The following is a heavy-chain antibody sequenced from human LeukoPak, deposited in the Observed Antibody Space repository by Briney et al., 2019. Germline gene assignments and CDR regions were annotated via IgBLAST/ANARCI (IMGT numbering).Heavy chain of an antibody. CDR2: ISSSGSYI. J-gene: IGHJ4*02. CDR1: GFTFSSYS. Sequence: GGSLRLSCAASGFTFSSYSMNWVRQAPGKGLEWVSSISSSGSYIYYAGSVKGRFTISRDNAKNSLYLQMNSLRAEDTAVYYCARRGSSSSVDYWGQGTLVTVSS. V-gene: IGHV3-21*01. CDR3: ARRGSSSSVDY. D-gene: IGHD6-6*01.